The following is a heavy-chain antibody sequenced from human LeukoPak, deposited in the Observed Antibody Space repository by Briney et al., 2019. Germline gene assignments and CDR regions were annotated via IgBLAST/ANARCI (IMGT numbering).Heavy chain of an antibody. D-gene: IGHD3-3*01. J-gene: IGHJ4*02. CDR3: AKDLFAVPRSLSS. V-gene: IGHV3-9*01. Sequence: GRSLRLSCAASGFTFDDYAMHWVRQAPGKGLEWVSGISWNSGSIGYADSVKGRFTISRDNAKNSLYLQMNSLRAEDTALYYCAKDLFAVPRSLSSWGQGTLVTVSS. CDR2: ISWNSGSI. CDR1: GFTFDDYA.